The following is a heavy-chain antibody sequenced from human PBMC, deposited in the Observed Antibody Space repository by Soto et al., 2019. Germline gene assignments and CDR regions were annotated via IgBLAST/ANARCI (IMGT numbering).Heavy chain of an antibody. D-gene: IGHD3-16*01. Sequence: SETLSLTCTVSGVSVTNGTHYWSWIRQSPGKELEWIGFIDYRGGTNYNPSLISRVTTSVDTSKNEFSLRLASVTAADTAVYYCARGRGTYGRFGYWGQGTLVTVSS. V-gene: IGHV4-61*01. CDR1: GVSVTNGTHY. CDR3: ARGRGTYGRFGY. CDR2: IDYRGGT. J-gene: IGHJ4*02.